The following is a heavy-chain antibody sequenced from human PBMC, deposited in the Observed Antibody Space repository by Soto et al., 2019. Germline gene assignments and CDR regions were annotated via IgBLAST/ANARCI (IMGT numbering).Heavy chain of an antibody. CDR1: GYTFTSYY. V-gene: IGHV1-46*01. CDR2: INPSGGST. Sequence: ASVKVSCKASGYTFTSYYMHWVRQAPGQGLEWMGIINPSGGSTSYAQKFQGRITMTRDTSTSTVYMELSSLRSEDTAVYYCARALNKQLLALDLYYCDYGTDFSGPGNTVSASS. D-gene: IGHD6-19*01. CDR3: ARALNKQLLALDLYYCDYGTDF. J-gene: IGHJ6*02.